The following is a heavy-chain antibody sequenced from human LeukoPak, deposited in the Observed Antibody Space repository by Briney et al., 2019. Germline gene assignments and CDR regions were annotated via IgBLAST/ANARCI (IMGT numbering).Heavy chain of an antibody. CDR1: GGSIGSYY. J-gene: IGHJ4*02. CDR3: ARGRDFWERDY. CDR2: IYYSGST. V-gene: IGHV4-59*01. Sequence: SETLSLTCTVSGGSIGSYYWSWIRQPPGKGLEWIGYIYYSGSTNYNPSLKSRVTISVDTSKNQFSLKLSSVTAADTAVYYCARGRDFWERDYWGQGTLVTVSS. D-gene: IGHD3-3*01.